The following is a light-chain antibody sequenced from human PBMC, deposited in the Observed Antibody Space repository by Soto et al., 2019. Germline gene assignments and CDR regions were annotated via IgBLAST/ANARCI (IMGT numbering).Light chain of an antibody. CDR1: QIISGY. V-gene: IGKV1-39*01. J-gene: IGKJ3*01. CDR3: QQCHTAPYSFGQGTELG. Sequence: DIQMTQSPSSLSASVGDRVTITCRASQIISGYLNWYQQKPGKAPKLLIYAASTLQSGVPSRFSGSGSGTVFTLTVSSVQPEDFATYYCQQCHTAPYSFGQGTELGFGPGTKVDV. CDR2: AAS.